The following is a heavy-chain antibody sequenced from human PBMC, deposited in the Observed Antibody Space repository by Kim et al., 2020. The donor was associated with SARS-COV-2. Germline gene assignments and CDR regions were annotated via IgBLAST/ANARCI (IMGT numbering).Heavy chain of an antibody. J-gene: IGHJ4*02. CDR3: TTGTTGAEDD. Sequence: GGSLRLSCAVSGLTFSKAWMSWVRQAPGKGLEWVGRIRSKNDGWTADYGAPVRGRFTISKDESKNTLYLQMNSLKTEDTAIYYCTTGTTGAEDDWGQGTLVTVSS. V-gene: IGHV3-15*01. CDR1: GLTFSKAW. CDR2: IRSKNDGWTA. D-gene: IGHD1-1*01.